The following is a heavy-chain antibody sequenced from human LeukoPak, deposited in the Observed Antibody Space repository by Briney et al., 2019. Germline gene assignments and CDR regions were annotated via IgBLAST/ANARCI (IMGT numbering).Heavy chain of an antibody. D-gene: IGHD3-10*01. J-gene: IGHJ5*01. CDR1: GFSFSSYW. V-gene: IGHV3-7*01. Sequence: GGSLRLSCAASGFSFSSYWMSWVRQAPGKGLEWVANIKQDGSEKYYVDSVKGRFTISRDNAKNSLYLQMNSLRAEDTAVYYCARDGWFGEFSNWFDSWGEGTLVTVSS. CDR2: IKQDGSEK. CDR3: ARDGWFGEFSNWFDS.